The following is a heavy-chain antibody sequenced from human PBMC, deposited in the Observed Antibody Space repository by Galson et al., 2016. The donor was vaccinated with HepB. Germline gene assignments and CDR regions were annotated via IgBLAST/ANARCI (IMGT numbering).Heavy chain of an antibody. J-gene: IGHJ4*01. CDR1: RGSITTADYY. CDR2: IYFTGST. D-gene: IGHD6-13*01. Sequence: TLSLTCTVSRGSITTADYYWSWIRQSPGKGLEWIGNIYFTGSTYYNPSLRSRLIVSVDMSKSQFSLSLSSVTAEDTAVYYCARVVGGNSWYSYFDHWGHGTLVTVSS. V-gene: IGHV4-30-4*01. CDR3: ARVVGGNSWYSYFDH.